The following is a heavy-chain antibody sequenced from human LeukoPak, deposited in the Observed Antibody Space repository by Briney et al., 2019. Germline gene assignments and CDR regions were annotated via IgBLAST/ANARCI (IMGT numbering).Heavy chain of an antibody. J-gene: IGHJ4*02. D-gene: IGHD3-22*01. Sequence: ASVKVSCKASGYTFTSYGISWVRQAPGQGREWMGWISGYNGHTNYAQKLQGRVTMTTDTSTSTAYMELRSLRSDDTAVYYCARVAQHRYYYDTSDYRYYFDYWGQGTLVTVSS. CDR1: GYTFTSYG. CDR3: ARVAQHRYYYDTSDYRYYFDY. CDR2: ISGYNGHT. V-gene: IGHV1-18*01.